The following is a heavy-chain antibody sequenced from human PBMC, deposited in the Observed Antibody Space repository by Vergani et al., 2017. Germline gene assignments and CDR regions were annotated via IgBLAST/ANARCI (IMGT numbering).Heavy chain of an antibody. CDR3: ASDHYDSSGYYY. Sequence: QVQLVQSGAEVKKPGSSVKVSCKASGGTFSSYTISWVRQAPGQGLEWMGRIIPILGIANYAQKFQGRVTITADKSTSTAYMEPSSLRSEDTAVYYCASDHYDSSGYYYWGQGTLVTVSS. J-gene: IGHJ4*02. D-gene: IGHD3-22*01. V-gene: IGHV1-69*02. CDR2: IIPILGIA. CDR1: GGTFSSYT.